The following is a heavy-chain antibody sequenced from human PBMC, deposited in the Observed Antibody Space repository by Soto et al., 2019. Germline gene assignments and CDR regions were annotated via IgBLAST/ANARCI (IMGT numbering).Heavy chain of an antibody. D-gene: IGHD3-3*01. CDR1: GFTFSSYG. CDR3: AREYYDFWSGYQWEPDAFDI. J-gene: IGHJ3*02. V-gene: IGHV3-33*01. Sequence: GGSLRLSCAASGFTFSSYGMHWVRQAPGKGLEWVAVIWYDGSNKYYADSVKGRFTISRDNSKNTLYLQMNSLRAEDTAVYYCAREYYDFWSGYQWEPDAFDIWGQGTMVTVSS. CDR2: IWYDGSNK.